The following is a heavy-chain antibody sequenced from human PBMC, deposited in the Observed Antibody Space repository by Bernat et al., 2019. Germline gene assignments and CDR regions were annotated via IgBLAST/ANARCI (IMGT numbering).Heavy chain of an antibody. V-gene: IGHV3-7*03. CDR1: GFTFSRYW. CDR3: ARDGGYSSDSRCFDAIDI. J-gene: IGHJ3*02. CDR2: IREDGSVI. D-gene: IGHD5-18*01. Sequence: EVQLVESGGGLVQPGGSLRLSCAASGFTFSRYWMHWVRQAPGKGLEWVANIREDGSVIHYVDSVEGRFTISRDNAKDSLYLQMNNLRDEDTAVYYCARDGGYSSDSRCFDAIDIWGQGTMVTVSP.